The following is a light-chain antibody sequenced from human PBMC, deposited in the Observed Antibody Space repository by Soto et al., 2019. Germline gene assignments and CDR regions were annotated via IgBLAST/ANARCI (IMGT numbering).Light chain of an antibody. V-gene: IGKV1-39*01. Sequence: DIQMTQSPSSLSASVGDRVTITCRASQSISSYLNWYQQKPGKAPKLLIYAASSLQSGVPSRFSGSGSGTDFTLTISSPQPEDSATYYCQQSYSTPQTFGQGTKVDIK. J-gene: IGKJ1*01. CDR2: AAS. CDR3: QQSYSTPQT. CDR1: QSISSY.